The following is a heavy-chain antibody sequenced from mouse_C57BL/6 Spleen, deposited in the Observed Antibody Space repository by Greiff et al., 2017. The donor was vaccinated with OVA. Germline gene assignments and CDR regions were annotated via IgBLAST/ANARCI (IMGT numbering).Heavy chain of an antibody. CDR3: ARDGGTLSFDY. Sequence: EVQVVESGPGLVKPSQSLSLTCSVTGYSITSGYYWNWIRQFPGNKLEWMGYISYDGSNNYNPSLKNRISITRDTSKNQFFLKLNSVTTEDTATYYCARDGGTLSFDYWGQGTTLTVSS. CDR2: ISYDGSN. J-gene: IGHJ2*01. D-gene: IGHD4-1*01. CDR1: GYSITSGYY. V-gene: IGHV3-6*01.